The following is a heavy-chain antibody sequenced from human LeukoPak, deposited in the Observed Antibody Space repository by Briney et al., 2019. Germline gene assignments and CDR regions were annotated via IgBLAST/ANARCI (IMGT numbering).Heavy chain of an antibody. V-gene: IGHV3-23*01. D-gene: IGHD5-12*01. CDR1: GFTFSSYA. CDR2: ISGSGGST. Sequence: GGSLRLSCAASGFTFSSYAMSWVRQAPGEGLEWASAISGSGGSTYYADSVKGRFTISRDNSKNTLYLQMNSLRAEDTAVYYCAKDEDIVATIFGYWGQGTLVTVSS. CDR3: AKDEDIVATIFGY. J-gene: IGHJ4*02.